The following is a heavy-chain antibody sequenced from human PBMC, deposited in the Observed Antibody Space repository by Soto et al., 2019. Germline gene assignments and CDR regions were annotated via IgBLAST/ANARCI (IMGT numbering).Heavy chain of an antibody. J-gene: IGHJ4*02. V-gene: IGHV3-23*01. CDR1: GFTFSNYA. Sequence: GGSLRLSCAASGFTFSNYAMSWVRQAPGKGLEWVSAISGRGISTYYADSVKGRFTISRDNSKNTLYLQMNSLRAEDTAVYYCAKVDGGVGYWGQGTLVTVAS. D-gene: IGHD1-26*01. CDR2: ISGRGIST. CDR3: AKVDGGVGY.